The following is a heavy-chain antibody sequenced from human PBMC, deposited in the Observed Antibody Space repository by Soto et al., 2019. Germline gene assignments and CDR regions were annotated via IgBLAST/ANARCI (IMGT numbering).Heavy chain of an antibody. V-gene: IGHV1-46*01. J-gene: IGHJ6*04. CDR1: GYSFTTYA. CDR3: ATEDLDYDFWIGYSGAPQYCMDF. D-gene: IGHD3-3*01. Sequence: ASVKVSCKASGYSFTTYAMHWVRQAPGQGLEWMGINNPSGGSTSYAQKIQGRVTMTRDTSTSTVYMELSSLRSEDTVVYYCATEDLDYDFWIGYSGAPQYCMDFWDKGTTGTVST. CDR2: NNPSGGST.